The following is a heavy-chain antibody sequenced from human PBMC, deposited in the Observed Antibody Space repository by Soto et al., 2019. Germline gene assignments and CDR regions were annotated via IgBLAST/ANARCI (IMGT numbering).Heavy chain of an antibody. J-gene: IGHJ5*02. D-gene: IGHD2-2*01. V-gene: IGHV4-39*01. CDR1: GGSISSSSYY. Sequence: ETLSLTCTVSGGSISSSSYYWGWIRQPPGKGLEWIGSIYYSGSTYYNPSLKSRVTISVDTSKNQFSLKLSSVTAADTAVYYCARHLMRYCSSTSCYALPYNWFDPWGQGTLVTVSS. CDR2: IYYSGST. CDR3: ARHLMRYCSSTSCYALPYNWFDP.